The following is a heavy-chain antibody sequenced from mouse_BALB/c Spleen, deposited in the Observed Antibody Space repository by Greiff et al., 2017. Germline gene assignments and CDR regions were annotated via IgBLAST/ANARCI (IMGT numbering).Heavy chain of an antibody. CDR1: GFTFSSFG. J-gene: IGHJ4*01. CDR3: ARARGSSSHGYGLDY. Sequence: EVKLVESGGGLVQPGGSRKLSCTASGFTFSSFGMHWVRQAPEKGLEWVAYISSGSSTIYYADKVKGRFTISRDNPKHTLFLQMTSLRSEDTAMYYCARARGSSSHGYGLDYWGQGTPVTVSA. CDR2: ISSGSSTI. V-gene: IGHV5-17*02. D-gene: IGHD1-1*01.